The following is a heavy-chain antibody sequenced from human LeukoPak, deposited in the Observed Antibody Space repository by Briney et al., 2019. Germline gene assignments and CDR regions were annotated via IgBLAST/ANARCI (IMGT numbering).Heavy chain of an antibody. J-gene: IGHJ4*02. CDR1: GGTFSIYA. CDR3: ARDRLMGYDIWGYFDY. V-gene: IGHV1-18*01. Sequence: GASVNVSCKASGGTFSIYAISWVRQAPGQGLEWMGWISAYNGNTNYAQKLQGRVTMTTDTSTSTAYMELRSLRSDDTAVYYCARDRLMGYDIWGYFDYWGQGTLVTVPS. D-gene: IGHD3-9*01. CDR2: ISAYNGNT.